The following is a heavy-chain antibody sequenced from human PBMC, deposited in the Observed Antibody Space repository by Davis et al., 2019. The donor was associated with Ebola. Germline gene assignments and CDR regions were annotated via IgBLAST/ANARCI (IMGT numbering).Heavy chain of an antibody. J-gene: IGHJ6*02. CDR2: ISGSGGST. CDR3: AKSFSSSPRLRYYYGMDV. D-gene: IGHD6-6*01. Sequence: ESLKISCAASGFTVSSNYMSWVRQAPGKGLEWVSAISGSGGSTYYADSVKGRFTISRDNSKNTLYLQMNSLRAEDTAVYYCAKSFSSSPRLRYYYGMDVWGQGTTVTVSS. CDR1: GFTVSSNY. V-gene: IGHV3-23*01.